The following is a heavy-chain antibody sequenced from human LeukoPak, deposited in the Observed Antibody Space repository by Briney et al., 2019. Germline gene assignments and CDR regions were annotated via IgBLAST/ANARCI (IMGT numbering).Heavy chain of an antibody. Sequence: GASVKVSCKASGYTFTSYYMHWVRQAPGQGLEWMGIINPSGGSTSYAQKFQGRVTTTRDTSMSTVYMELSSLRSEDTAVYYCARALGALYSGSPLGYWGQGTLVTVSS. J-gene: IGHJ4*02. CDR3: ARALGALYSGSPLGY. D-gene: IGHD1-26*01. V-gene: IGHV1-46*01. CDR2: INPSGGST. CDR1: GYTFTSYY.